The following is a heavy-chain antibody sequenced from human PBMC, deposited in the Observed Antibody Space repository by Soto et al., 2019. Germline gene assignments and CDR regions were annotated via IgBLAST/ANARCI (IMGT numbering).Heavy chain of an antibody. V-gene: IGHV3-23*01. CDR2: ISGSGGST. CDR1: GFTFSSYA. CDR3: AKPVNYFDY. Sequence: LRLSCAASGFTFSSYAMSWVRQTPGKGLEWVSAISGSGGSTYYADSVKGRFTISRDNSKNTLYLQMNSLRAEDTALYYCAKPVNYFDYWGQGTLVTVSS. J-gene: IGHJ4*02.